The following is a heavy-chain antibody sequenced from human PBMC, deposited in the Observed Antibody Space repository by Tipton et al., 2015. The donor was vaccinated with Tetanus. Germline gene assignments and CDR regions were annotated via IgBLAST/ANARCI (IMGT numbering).Heavy chain of an antibody. CDR3: ARDQARGARGWNYFDY. CDR1: GGSISSGGYY. J-gene: IGHJ4*02. CDR2: TYYSGST. Sequence: TLSLTCTVSGGSISSGGYYWSWIRQHPGKGLEWIGDTYYSGSTYYNPSLKSRATISVDTSKNQFSLKLNSVTAADTAVYYCARDQARGARGWNYFDYWGQGTLVTVSS. V-gene: IGHV4-31*03. D-gene: IGHD1-26*01.